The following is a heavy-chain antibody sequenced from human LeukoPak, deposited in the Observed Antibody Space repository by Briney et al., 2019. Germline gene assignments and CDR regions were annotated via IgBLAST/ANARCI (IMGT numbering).Heavy chain of an antibody. J-gene: IGHJ4*02. D-gene: IGHD3-10*01. CDR3: ATSWFGEFQFDY. CDR1: GFTFSDYY. V-gene: IGHV3-11*01. CDR2: ISSSGSTI. Sequence: GGSLRLSCAASGFTFSDYYMSWIRQAPGKGLEWVSYISSSGSTIYYADSVKGRFTISRDNAKNSLYLLMNSLRAEDTAVYYCATSWFGEFQFDYWGQGTLVTVSS.